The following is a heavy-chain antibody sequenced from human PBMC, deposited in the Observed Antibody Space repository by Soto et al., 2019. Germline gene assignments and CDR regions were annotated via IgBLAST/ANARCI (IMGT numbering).Heavy chain of an antibody. CDR2: IIPIFGTA. J-gene: IGHJ4*02. Sequence: ASVKVSCKASGGTFSSYAISWVRQAPGQGLEWMGGIIPIFGTANYAQKFQGRVTITADESTSTAYMELSSLRSEDTAVYYCARIPVRGGYDLTVDYWGQGTLVTVPQ. CDR3: ARIPVRGGYDLTVDY. CDR1: GGTFSSYA. V-gene: IGHV1-69*13. D-gene: IGHD5-12*01.